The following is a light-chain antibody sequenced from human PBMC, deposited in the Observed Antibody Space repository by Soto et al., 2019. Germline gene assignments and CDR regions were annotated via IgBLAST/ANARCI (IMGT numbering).Light chain of an antibody. J-gene: IGLJ1*01. Sequence: QSALTQPPSASGSPGQSVTISCTGTSSDVGAYNSVSWYQQHPGKAPKLMIYEVSKRPSGVPDRFSGSKSGNTASLTVSGLQAEDEADYYCSSYARSNSDVFGPGTKLTVL. CDR3: SSYARSNSDV. CDR1: SSDVGAYNS. V-gene: IGLV2-8*01. CDR2: EVS.